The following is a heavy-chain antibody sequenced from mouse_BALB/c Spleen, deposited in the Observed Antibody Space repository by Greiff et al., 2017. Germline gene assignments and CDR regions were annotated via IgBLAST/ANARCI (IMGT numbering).Heavy chain of an antibody. V-gene: IGHV5-6*01. Sequence: EVHLVESGGDLVKPGGSLKLSCAASGFTFSSYGMSCVRQTPDKRLEWVATISSGGSYTYYPDSVKGRFTISRDNAKNTLYLQMSSLKSEDTAMYYCARHRGSSYSAWFAYWGQGTLVTVSA. CDR2: ISSGGSYT. CDR1: GFTFSSYG. D-gene: IGHD1-1*01. J-gene: IGHJ3*01. CDR3: ARHRGSSYSAWFAY.